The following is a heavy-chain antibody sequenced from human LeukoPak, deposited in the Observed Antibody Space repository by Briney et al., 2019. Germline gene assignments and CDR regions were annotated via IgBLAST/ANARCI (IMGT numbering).Heavy chain of an antibody. CDR1: GFTVSSHY. D-gene: IGHD2-21*02. Sequence: GGSLRLSCAASGFTVSSHYMSWFRQAPGMGLEWVSAIYTDGSTYYTDSVKGRFTISRDNFKNTLFLQMNTLRAEDTAVYYCARESYCGGDCYPKRGYYIDVWGKGTTVIVSS. J-gene: IGHJ6*03. CDR3: ARESYCGGDCYPKRGYYIDV. CDR2: IYTDGST. V-gene: IGHV3-53*01.